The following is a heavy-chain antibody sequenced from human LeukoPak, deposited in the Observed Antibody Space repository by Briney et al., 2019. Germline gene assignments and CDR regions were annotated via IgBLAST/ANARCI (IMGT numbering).Heavy chain of an antibody. V-gene: IGHV1-69*13. CDR3: ARVGVTARKFYYFDY. J-gene: IGHJ4*02. CDR1: GGTFSSYA. Sequence: SVKVSCKASGGTFSSYAISWVRQAPGQGLEWMGGIIPIFGTANYAQKFQGRVTVTADESTSTAYMELSSLRSEDTAVYYCARVGVTARKFYYFDYWGQGTLVTVSS. D-gene: IGHD2-21*02. CDR2: IIPIFGTA.